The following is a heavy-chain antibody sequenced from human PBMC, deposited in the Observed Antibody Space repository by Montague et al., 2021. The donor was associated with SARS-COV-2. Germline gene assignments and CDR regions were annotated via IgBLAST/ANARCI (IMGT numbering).Heavy chain of an antibody. CDR3: ARNGGAAVPGLLLGMDI. V-gene: IGHV4-59*11. Sequence: SETLSLTCIVSGGSISGHYWSWVRQTPAKGLEWIGYIYYLGTTNYNPSLQTRLTFSVDTSKDQLSLMLTSVTAADTGVYYCARNGGAAVPGLLLGMDIWGQGTTVTVSS. CDR1: GGSISGHY. CDR2: IYYLGTT. D-gene: IGHD6-19*01. J-gene: IGHJ6*02.